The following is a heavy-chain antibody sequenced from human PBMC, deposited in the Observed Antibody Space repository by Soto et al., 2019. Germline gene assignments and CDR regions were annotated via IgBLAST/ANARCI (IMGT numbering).Heavy chain of an antibody. V-gene: IGHV3-33*01. J-gene: IGHJ6*02. Sequence: GGSLRLSCAASGFTFSSYGMHWVRQAPGKGLEWVAVIWYDGSNKYYADSVKGRFTISRDNSKNTLYLQMNSLRAEDTAVYYCAIPDGEVPAAMRGPNYYYYGMDVWGQGTTVTVSS. CDR2: IWYDGSNK. D-gene: IGHD2-2*01. CDR1: GFTFSSYG. CDR3: AIPDGEVPAAMRGPNYYYYGMDV.